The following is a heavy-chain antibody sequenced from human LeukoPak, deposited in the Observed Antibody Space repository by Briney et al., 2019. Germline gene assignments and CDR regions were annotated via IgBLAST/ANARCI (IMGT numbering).Heavy chain of an antibody. CDR3: ARRAGEYSHPYDY. CDR1: GFTVSSNS. CDR2: IYSGGNT. Sequence: GGSLRLSCTVSGFTVSSNSMSWVRQAPGKGLEWVSFIYSGGNTHYSDSVKGRFTISRDNSKNTLYLQMNTLRAEDTAVYYCARRAGEYSHPYDYWGQGTLVTVSS. V-gene: IGHV3-53*01. D-gene: IGHD4-17*01. J-gene: IGHJ4*02.